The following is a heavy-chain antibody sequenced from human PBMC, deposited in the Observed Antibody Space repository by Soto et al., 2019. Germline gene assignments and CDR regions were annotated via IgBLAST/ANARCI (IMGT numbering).Heavy chain of an antibody. CDR3: AHSSGSVNWFDP. J-gene: IGHJ5*02. Sequence: QVQLVQSGAEVKKPGSSVKVSCKASGGTFSSYTISWVRQAPGQGLEWMGRIIPILGIANYAQKFQSRVTITADKSTSTAYMELSSLRSEDTAVYYCAHSSGSVNWFDPWGQGTLVTVSS. D-gene: IGHD3-22*01. CDR1: GGTFSSYT. CDR2: IIPILGIA. V-gene: IGHV1-69*02.